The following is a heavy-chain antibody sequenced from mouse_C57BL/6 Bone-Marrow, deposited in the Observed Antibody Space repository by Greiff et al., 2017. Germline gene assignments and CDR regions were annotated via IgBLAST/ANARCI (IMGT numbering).Heavy chain of an antibody. CDR2: IYPGDGDT. J-gene: IGHJ4*01. CDR1: GYAFSSYW. CDR3: ARSGGNYDGVDY. Sequence: LQQSGASVKISCKAAGYAFSSYWKNWVKHRPGKGLERLGQIYPGDGDTNYNGKFKGKATLTADKSSRTAYMQRSSLTSEDSAVYSCARSGGNYDGVDYWGQGTSVTVSS. V-gene: IGHV1-80*01. D-gene: IGHD2-1*01.